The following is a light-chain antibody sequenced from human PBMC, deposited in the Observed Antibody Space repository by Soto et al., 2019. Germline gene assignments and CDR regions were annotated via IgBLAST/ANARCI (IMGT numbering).Light chain of an antibody. CDR2: KAS. J-gene: IGKJ4*01. Sequence: DLQMTQSPSTLSACVGDRVTITCRASQSISTWLAWYQQKPGKAPKLLIYKASSLEGGVPSRFSGSGSGTEFNITISSLQPDDFATYYCQQYNTYPLTFGGGITVDIE. CDR3: QQYNTYPLT. CDR1: QSISTW. V-gene: IGKV1-5*03.